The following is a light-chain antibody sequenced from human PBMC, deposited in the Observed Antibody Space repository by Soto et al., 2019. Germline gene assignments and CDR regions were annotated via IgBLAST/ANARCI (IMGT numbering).Light chain of an antibody. V-gene: IGLV1-47*01. CDR1: SSNIGSNY. J-gene: IGLJ7*01. Sequence: QSVLTQPPSTSGTPGQRVTISCSGSSSNIGSNYVYWYQQLQGTAPKLLIYRNNQRPSGVPDRFSGSKSGTSASLAISGLRSEDEADYYCAAWDDSLRGSVFGGGTQLTVL. CDR3: AAWDDSLRGSV. CDR2: RNN.